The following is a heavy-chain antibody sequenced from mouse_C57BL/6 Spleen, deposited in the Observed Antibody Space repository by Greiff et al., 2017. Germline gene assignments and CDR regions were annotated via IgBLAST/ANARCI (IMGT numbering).Heavy chain of an antibody. J-gene: IGHJ4*01. V-gene: IGHV1-54*01. Sequence: QVQLQQSGAELVRPGTSVKVSCKASGYAFTNYLIEWVKQRPGQGLEWIGVINPGSGGTNYNEKFKGKATLTADNSSSTAYMQLSSLTSEDSAVYCGARSGVGITTGVATDAMDYWGQGTSVTVSS. CDR1: GYAFTNYL. CDR3: ARSGVGITTGVATDAMDY. D-gene: IGHD1-1*01. CDR2: INPGSGGT.